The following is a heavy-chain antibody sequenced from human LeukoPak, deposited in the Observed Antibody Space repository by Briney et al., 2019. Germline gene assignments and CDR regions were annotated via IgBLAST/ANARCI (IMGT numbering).Heavy chain of an antibody. CDR2: IYYSGRT. D-gene: IGHD4-17*01. Sequence: PSETLSLTCSVSGGSISSDHWNWIRQTPGKGLEWIGCIYYSGRTYYNPSLKSRVTISIDTSKNQFSLRLSSVTAADTAVYYCARQMNTVTADYWGQGALVTVSS. CDR3: ARQMNTVTADY. V-gene: IGHV4-59*08. CDR1: GGSISSDH. J-gene: IGHJ4*02.